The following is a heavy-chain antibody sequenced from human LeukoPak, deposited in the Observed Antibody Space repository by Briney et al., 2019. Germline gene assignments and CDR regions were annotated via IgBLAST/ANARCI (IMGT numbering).Heavy chain of an antibody. J-gene: IGHJ4*02. CDR3: ARADYDILTGYYI. V-gene: IGHV1-69*01. D-gene: IGHD3-9*01. CDR1: GGTFSSYA. Sequence: ASVKVSCKASGGTFSSYAISWVRQAPGQGVEWMGGIIPIFGTANYAQKFQGRVTITADESTSTAYMELSSLRSEDTAVYYCARADYDILTGYYIWGQGTLVTVSS. CDR2: IIPIFGTA.